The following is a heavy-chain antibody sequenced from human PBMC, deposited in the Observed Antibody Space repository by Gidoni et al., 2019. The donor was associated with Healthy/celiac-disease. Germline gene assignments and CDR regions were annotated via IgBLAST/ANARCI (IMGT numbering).Heavy chain of an antibody. CDR1: GLTFSSYA. CDR2: ISYDGSNN. J-gene: IGHJ4*02. V-gene: IGHV3-30*01. Sequence: QVQLVESGGGVVQPGRSLRLYCAASGLTFSSYAMHWVLQAPGKGLEWVAVISYDGSNNYYADSVKGRFTISRYNSKNTLYLQMNSLRAEDTAVYYCAIDGPTTVTTGWYFDYWCQGTLVTVSS. D-gene: IGHD4-17*01. CDR3: AIDGPTTVTTGWYFDY.